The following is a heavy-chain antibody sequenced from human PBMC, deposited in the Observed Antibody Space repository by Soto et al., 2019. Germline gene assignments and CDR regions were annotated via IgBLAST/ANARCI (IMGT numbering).Heavy chain of an antibody. CDR3: STSTTRGGCYVSF. D-gene: IGHD2-15*01. Sequence: SETLSLTCTASGDSISSGSYHWGWVRHPPGKCLEWIGCISYTAVTYYNPSLKSRLSISVETSKNQFSPKLSYDTAANTALYYCSTSTTRGGCYVSFWAQGTLVTVAS. CDR1: GDSISSGSYH. CDR2: ISYTAVT. J-gene: IGHJ4*02. V-gene: IGHV4-39*01.